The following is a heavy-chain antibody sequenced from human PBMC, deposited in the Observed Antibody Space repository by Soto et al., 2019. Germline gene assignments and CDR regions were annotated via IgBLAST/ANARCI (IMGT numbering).Heavy chain of an antibody. CDR3: ATQRGGAWDPYYYYMDV. Sequence: SETLSLTCTVSGGSISSSSYYWGWIRQPPGKGLEWIGSIYYSGSTYYNPSLKSRVTISVDTSKNQFSLKLSSVTAADTAVYYCATQRGGAWDPYYYYMDVWGKGTTVTVSS. CDR1: GGSISSSSYY. V-gene: IGHV4-39*01. D-gene: IGHD1-26*01. J-gene: IGHJ6*03. CDR2: IYYSGST.